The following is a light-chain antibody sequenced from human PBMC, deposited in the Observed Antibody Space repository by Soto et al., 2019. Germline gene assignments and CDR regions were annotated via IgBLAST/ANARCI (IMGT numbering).Light chain of an antibody. V-gene: IGLV2-11*01. CDR3: CSYAGSYSYV. J-gene: IGLJ1*01. CDR1: SSDVGGYNY. Sequence: ALTQPRSVSGSPGQSVTISCTGTSSDVGGYNYVSWYQQHPGKAPKLMIYDVSKRPSGVPDRFSGSKSGNTASLTISGLQAEDEADYYCCSYAGSYSYVFGTGTQLTVL. CDR2: DVS.